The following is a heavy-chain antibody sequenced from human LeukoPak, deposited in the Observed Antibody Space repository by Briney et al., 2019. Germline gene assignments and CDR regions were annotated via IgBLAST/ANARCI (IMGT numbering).Heavy chain of an antibody. CDR3: AKDTTYSGSYFFH. V-gene: IGHV3-23*01. CDR2: ISGSGDTT. Sequence: PGGSLRISCAASGFIFSGYAMSWVRQAPGKGLEWVSGISGSGDTTHYADSVEGRFTISRDNAKKTVNLQMNSLRAEDAAIYYCAKDTTYSGSYFFHWGQGTLVTVSS. CDR1: GFIFSGYA. D-gene: IGHD1-26*01. J-gene: IGHJ4*02.